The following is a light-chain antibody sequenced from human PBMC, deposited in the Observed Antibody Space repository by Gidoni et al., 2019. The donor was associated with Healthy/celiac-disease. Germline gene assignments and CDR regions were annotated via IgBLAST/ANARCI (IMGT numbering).Light chain of an antibody. CDR2: GAS. CDR1: QSVSSSY. J-gene: IGKJ5*01. CDR3: QQYGSSPLIT. Sequence: EIVLTQSPGTLSLSPGESATLSCRASQSVSSSYLACYQQKPGQAPRLLIYGASSRATGIPDRFSGSGSGTDFTLTISRLEPEDFAVYYCQQYGSSPLITFGQGTRLEIK. V-gene: IGKV3-20*01.